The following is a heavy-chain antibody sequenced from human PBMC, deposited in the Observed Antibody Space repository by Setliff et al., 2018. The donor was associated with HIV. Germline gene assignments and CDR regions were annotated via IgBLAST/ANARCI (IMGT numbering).Heavy chain of an antibody. CDR1: GFTFDDYA. V-gene: IGHV3-23*01. Sequence: GGSLRLSCAASGFTFDDYAMSWVRRAPGKGLEWVSGISGSGGSTYYADSVKGRFTISRDNSKNTLYLQMNSLRAEDTAVYYCARDTTDDNSIFPYWGQGTLVTVSS. CDR3: ARDTTDDNSIFPY. D-gene: IGHD3-22*01. CDR2: ISGSGGST. J-gene: IGHJ4*02.